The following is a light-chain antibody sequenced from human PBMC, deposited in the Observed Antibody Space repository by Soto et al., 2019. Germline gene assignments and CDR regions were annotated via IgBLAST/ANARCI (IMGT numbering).Light chain of an antibody. CDR3: QQRSNWPT. Sequence: EIVMTQSPATLSVSPGERATLSCRASQSLYNNYLAWHQQKPGQAPRLLIYGASTRATGIPARFSGSGSGTVFTLTISSLQSEDFAVYYCQQRSNWPTFGQGTKVDIK. CDR2: GAS. CDR1: QSLYNN. V-gene: IGKV3-15*01. J-gene: IGKJ1*01.